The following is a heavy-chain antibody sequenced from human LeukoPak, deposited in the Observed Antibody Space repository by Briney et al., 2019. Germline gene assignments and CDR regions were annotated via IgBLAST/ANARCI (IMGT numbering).Heavy chain of an antibody. V-gene: IGHV3-30*02. J-gene: IGHJ3*02. Sequence: PGGSLRLSCAASGFTFSIYGMHWVRQAPGKGLEWVAFIRYDGSNKYYADSVKGRFTISRDNSKNTLYLQMNSLRAEDTAVYYCARVDILTGWDAFDIWGQGTMVTVSS. D-gene: IGHD3-9*01. CDR1: GFTFSIYG. CDR3: ARVDILTGWDAFDI. CDR2: IRYDGSNK.